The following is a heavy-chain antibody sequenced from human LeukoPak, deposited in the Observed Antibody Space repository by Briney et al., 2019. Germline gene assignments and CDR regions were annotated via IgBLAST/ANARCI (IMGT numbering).Heavy chain of an antibody. J-gene: IGHJ6*03. CDR2: IFYSGST. CDR3: ARGILTGYYNVGIYYYYYMDV. D-gene: IGHD3-9*01. CDR1: GGSISTSNYY. V-gene: IGHV4-39*07. Sequence: SETLSLTRTVSGGSISTSNYYWGWIRQPPGKGLEWIGNIFYSGSTYYSPSLKSRVTISLDTSRNQFSLKLNSVTAADTAVYYCARGILTGYYNVGIYYYYYMDVWGKGTTVTISS.